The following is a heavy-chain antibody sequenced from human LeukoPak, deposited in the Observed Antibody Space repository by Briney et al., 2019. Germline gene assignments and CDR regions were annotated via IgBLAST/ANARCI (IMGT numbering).Heavy chain of an antibody. J-gene: IGHJ6*03. CDR1: GFAFINYG. CDR2: ISGSGDTT. V-gene: IGHV3-23*01. D-gene: IGHD6-13*01. CDR3: AKAAAANYYYYYMDV. Sequence: GGSLRLSCAASGFAFINYGMSWVRQAPGKGLEWVAAISGSGDTTYYADSLKGRFTISRDNAKNSLYLQMNSLRAEDTAVYYCAKAAAANYYYYYMDVWGKGTTVTVSS.